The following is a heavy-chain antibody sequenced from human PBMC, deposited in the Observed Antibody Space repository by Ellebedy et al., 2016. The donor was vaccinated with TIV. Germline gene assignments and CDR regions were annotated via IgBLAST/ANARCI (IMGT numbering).Heavy chain of an antibody. D-gene: IGHD3-22*01. CDR1: GFTFSSYA. Sequence: GESLKISCSASGFTFSSYAMHWVRQAPGKGLEYVSAISSNGGSTYYADSVKGRFTISRDNSKNTLYLQMSSLRSEDTAVYYCARPAYYYDSSGYYFGYWGQGTLVTVSS. CDR2: ISSNGGST. V-gene: IGHV3-64D*06. J-gene: IGHJ4*02. CDR3: ARPAYYYDSSGYYFGY.